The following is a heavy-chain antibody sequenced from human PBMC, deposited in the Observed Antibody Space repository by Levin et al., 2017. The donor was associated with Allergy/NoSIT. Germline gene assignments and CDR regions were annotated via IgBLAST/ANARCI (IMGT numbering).Heavy chain of an antibody. Sequence: SETLSLTCSVSGDSISRGFYYWSWIRQPAGVGLDWIGRIYVTGSTTYSPSLQSRVTISLDRSKDQVPLKINSGTAADTAVYYCARDLAGFSGYKPYCYMDGWGKGTTVAVSS. J-gene: IGHJ6*03. V-gene: IGHV4-61*02. CDR2: IYVTGST. CDR3: ARDLAGFSGYKPYCYMDG. D-gene: IGHD5-12*01. CDR1: GDSISRGFYY.